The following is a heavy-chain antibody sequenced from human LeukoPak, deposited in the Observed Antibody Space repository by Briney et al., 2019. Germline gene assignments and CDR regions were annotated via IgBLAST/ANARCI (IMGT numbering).Heavy chain of an antibody. CDR3: ARLSAGMGY. J-gene: IGHJ4*02. D-gene: IGHD6-19*01. Sequence: SETLSLTCTVSGGSISSSSYYWGWIRQPPGTGLEWIGSIYYSGSTYYNPSLKSRVTISVDTSKNQFSLKLSSVTAADTAVYYCARLSAGMGYWGQGTLVTVSS. V-gene: IGHV4-39*01. CDR2: IYYSGST. CDR1: GGSISSSSYY.